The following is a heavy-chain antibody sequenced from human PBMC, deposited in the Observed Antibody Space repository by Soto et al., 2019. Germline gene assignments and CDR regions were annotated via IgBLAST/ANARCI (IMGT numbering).Heavy chain of an antibody. Sequence: QVQLVQSGAEVKKPGASVKVSCKASGYTFTSYGISWVRQAPGQGLEWMGWISAYNGNTNYAQKRQGRVTRTQVTSTSTAYMELRSLRSDDPAVYYCARDEVFKGAWFDPWGQGTLGTVSS. D-gene: IGHD3-16*01. CDR1: GYTFTSYG. V-gene: IGHV1-18*04. J-gene: IGHJ5*02. CDR3: ARDEVFKGAWFDP. CDR2: ISAYNGNT.